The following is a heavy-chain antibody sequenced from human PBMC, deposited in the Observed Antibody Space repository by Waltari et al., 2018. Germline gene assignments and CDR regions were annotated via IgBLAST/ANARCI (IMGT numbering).Heavy chain of an antibody. V-gene: IGHV3-11*01. Sequence: QLQLQESGPGLVKASETLSLTCTVSGDSISSSSYYWGWVRQPPGKGLEWVSYISSSGRTIYYADSVKGRFTISRDNAKNSLYLQMNSLRAEDTAVYYCAKEGILWFGELFSHFDYWGQGTLVTVSS. CDR1: GDSISSSSYY. CDR3: AKEGILWFGELFSHFDY. D-gene: IGHD3-10*01. CDR2: ISSSGRTI. J-gene: IGHJ4*02.